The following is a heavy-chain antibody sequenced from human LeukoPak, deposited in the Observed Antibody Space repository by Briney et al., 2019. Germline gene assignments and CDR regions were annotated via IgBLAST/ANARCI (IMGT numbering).Heavy chain of an antibody. D-gene: IGHD3-10*01. CDR3: AKRYYYGSGSYYSFDY. V-gene: IGHV3-30-3*02. Sequence: GGSLRPSCAASGFTFSSYAMHWVRQAPGKGLEWVAVISYDGSNKYYADSVKGRFTISRDNSKNTLYLQMNSLRAEDTAVYYCAKRYYYGSGSYYSFDYWGQGILVTVSS. J-gene: IGHJ4*02. CDR2: ISYDGSNK. CDR1: GFTFSSYA.